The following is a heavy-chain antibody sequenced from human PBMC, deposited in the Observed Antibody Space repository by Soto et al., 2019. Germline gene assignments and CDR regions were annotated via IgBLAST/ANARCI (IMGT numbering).Heavy chain of an antibody. CDR1: GDSIKTETW. V-gene: IGHV4-4*02. CDR2: IKHTGDA. CDR3: ATAGPLLRFES. J-gene: IGHJ5*01. Sequence: QVHLQESGPGLVKPSETLSLTCAVSGDSIKTETWWSWLRQLPGTGLEWIGEIKHTGDANANPALRSRVSMSEARTQNLFFLTLRSVSAAATAVYFCATAGPLLRFESWGQGTLVTVPS.